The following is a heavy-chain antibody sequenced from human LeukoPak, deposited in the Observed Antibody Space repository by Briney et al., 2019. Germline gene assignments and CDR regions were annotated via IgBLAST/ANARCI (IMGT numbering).Heavy chain of an antibody. D-gene: IGHD2-21*02. CDR1: GFTFSTYW. J-gene: IGHJ4*02. CDR3: ARDVGDL. Sequence: PGGSLRLSCAPSGFTFSTYWMGWVRQAPGKGLEWLANINQGGSEKYYVDSVKVRFTISRDNAKNSLFLQMNSLRAEDTAVYYCARDVGDLWGQGTLVTVSS. V-gene: IGHV3-7*01. CDR2: INQGGSEK.